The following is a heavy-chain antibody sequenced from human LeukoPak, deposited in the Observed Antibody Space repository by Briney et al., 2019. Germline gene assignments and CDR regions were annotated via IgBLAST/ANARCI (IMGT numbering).Heavy chain of an antibody. V-gene: IGHV3-23*01. CDR2: ISGSGGST. CDR3: AKVPSTSSGWYAGSVWFDP. J-gene: IGHJ5*02. Sequence: GGSLRLSCAASGFTSSKFAMSWVRQAPGKVLEWVSAISGSGGSTYYADSVKGRFTISRDNSKNTLYLQMNSLRAEDTAVYYCAKVPSTSSGWYAGSVWFDPWGQGTLVTVSS. D-gene: IGHD6-19*01. CDR1: GFTSSKFA.